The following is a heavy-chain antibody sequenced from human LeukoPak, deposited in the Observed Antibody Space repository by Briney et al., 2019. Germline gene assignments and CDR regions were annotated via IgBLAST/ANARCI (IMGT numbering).Heavy chain of an antibody. CDR2: ISAYNGNT. CDR1: GYTFTSYG. J-gene: IGHJ6*02. D-gene: IGHD6-19*01. CDR3: ARVGSSGWLAAYYYYGMDV. V-gene: IGHV1-18*01. Sequence: GASVKVSCKASGYTFTSYGISWVRQAPGQGLEWMGWISAYNGNTNYAQKLQGRVTMTTDTSTSTAYMELRSLRSDDTAVYYCARVGSSGWLAAYYYYGMDVWGQGTTVTVSS.